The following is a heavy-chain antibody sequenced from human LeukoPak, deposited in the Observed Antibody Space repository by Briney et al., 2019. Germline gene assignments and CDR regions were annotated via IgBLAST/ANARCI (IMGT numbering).Heavy chain of an antibody. V-gene: IGHV3-23*01. J-gene: IGHJ4*02. CDR2: ISANGASA. CDR3: AKLLTSGLSGY. CDR1: GFTFSTYA. Sequence: GGSLRLSCAVSGFTFSTYAMSWVRQAPGEGLKWVSAISANGASAYYADAVKGRFTISRDNSKNTLYLQMNSLRAEDTAVYYCAKLLTSGLSGYWGQGTLVTVSS. D-gene: IGHD3-10*01.